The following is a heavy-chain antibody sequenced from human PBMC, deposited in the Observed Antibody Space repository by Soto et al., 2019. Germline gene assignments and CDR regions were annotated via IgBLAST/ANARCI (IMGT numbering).Heavy chain of an antibody. CDR3: ARLPHPGIAVAGTVY. D-gene: IGHD6-19*01. CDR1: GFTFITYW. J-gene: IGHJ4*02. V-gene: IGHV3-7*05. Sequence: EVLLVESGGGLVQPGGSLRLSCAASGFTFITYWMSWVRQAPGKGLEWVANIKQDGSEQFYVDSVKGRFTISRDNAKNSLSLQMNILRAEDTAVYFSARLPHPGIAVAGTVYWGQGTLVTVSS. CDR2: IKQDGSEQ.